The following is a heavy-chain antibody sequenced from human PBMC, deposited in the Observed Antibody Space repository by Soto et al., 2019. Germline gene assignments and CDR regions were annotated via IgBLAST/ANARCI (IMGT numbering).Heavy chain of an antibody. J-gene: IGHJ4*02. CDR1: GGSINSYW. D-gene: IGHD2-21*01. CDR2: VYSSGTT. V-gene: IGHV4-4*07. Sequence: PSETLSLTCTVSGGSINSYWWSWIRQPAGKGLEWIGRVYSSGTTDYNPPLNSRATMSVETSKNQFSLKLSSVTAADTAVYYCARDIASYAYGEGYWGQGIQVTVSS. CDR3: ARDIASYAYGEGY.